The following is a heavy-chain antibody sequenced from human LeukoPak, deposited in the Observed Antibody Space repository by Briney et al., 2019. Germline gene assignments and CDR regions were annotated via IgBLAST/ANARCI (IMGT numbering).Heavy chain of an antibody. CDR3: AKASIMTPRY. J-gene: IGHJ4*02. Sequence: GGTLRLSCAASGFTFSSYGMSWVRQAPGKGLEWVSAISGSGGSTYYADSVKGRFTISRDNSKNTLYLQMNSLRAEDTAVYYCAKASIMTPRYWGQGTLVTVSS. V-gene: IGHV3-23*01. CDR2: ISGSGGST. CDR1: GFTFSSYG. D-gene: IGHD2/OR15-2a*01.